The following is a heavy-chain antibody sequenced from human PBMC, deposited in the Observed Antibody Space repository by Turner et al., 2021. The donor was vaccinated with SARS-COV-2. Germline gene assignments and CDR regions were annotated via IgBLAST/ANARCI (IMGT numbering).Heavy chain of an antibody. CDR3: ARQGREQWLASNWFDP. CDR2: IYYSGST. J-gene: IGHJ5*02. V-gene: IGHV4-39*01. D-gene: IGHD6-19*01. CDR1: GGSISSSSYY. Sequence: QLQLQESGPGLVKHSETLSLTCTVSGGSISSSSYYWGWIRQPPGKGLEWIGSIYYSGSTYYNPSLKSRVTISVDTSKNQFSLKLSSVTAADTAVYYCARQGREQWLASNWFDPWGQGTLVTVSS.